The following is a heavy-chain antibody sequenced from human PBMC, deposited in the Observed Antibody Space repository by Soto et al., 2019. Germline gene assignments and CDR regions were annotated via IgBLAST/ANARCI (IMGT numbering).Heavy chain of an antibody. D-gene: IGHD2-21*01. V-gene: IGHV3-30-3*01. J-gene: IGHJ4*02. Sequence: GGSLRLSCATSGFTFSHYALHWVRQAPVRGVEWVAVISSDGNTKYYADSVKGRFTVSRDSDNNTLFLQMTGLRPADTAVYFCVRAYGAVIADVDYWGQGTLVTVSS. CDR3: VRAYGAVIADVDY. CDR2: ISSDGNTK. CDR1: GFTFSHYA.